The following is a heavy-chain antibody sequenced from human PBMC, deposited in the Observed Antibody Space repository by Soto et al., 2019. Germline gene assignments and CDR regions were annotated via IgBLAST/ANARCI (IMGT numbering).Heavy chain of an antibody. V-gene: IGHV3-23*01. Sequence: EVQLLESGGGLVQPGGSLRLSCAASGFTFSSYAMSWVRQAPGKGLEWVSAISGSGGSTYYADSVKGRFTISRDNSKNTLYLQMNSLRAEDTAVYYCAKFYDSSGYYIQPGGYYFDYWGQGTLVTVSS. CDR3: AKFYDSSGYYIQPGGYYFDY. CDR2: ISGSGGST. CDR1: GFTFSSYA. D-gene: IGHD3-22*01. J-gene: IGHJ4*02.